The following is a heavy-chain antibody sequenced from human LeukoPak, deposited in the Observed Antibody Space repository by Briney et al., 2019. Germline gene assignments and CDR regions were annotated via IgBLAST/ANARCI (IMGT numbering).Heavy chain of an antibody. Sequence: ASVKVSCKASGYTFTGYYMHWVRQAPGQGLEWMGWINPNSGGTNYAQKFQGRVTMTRDTSISTAYMELSRLRSDDTAVYYCARGTFVANYYDSSGPYDYWGQGTLVTVSS. CDR1: GYTFTGYY. J-gene: IGHJ4*02. D-gene: IGHD3-22*01. V-gene: IGHV1-2*02. CDR2: INPNSGGT. CDR3: ARGTFVANYYDSSGPYDY.